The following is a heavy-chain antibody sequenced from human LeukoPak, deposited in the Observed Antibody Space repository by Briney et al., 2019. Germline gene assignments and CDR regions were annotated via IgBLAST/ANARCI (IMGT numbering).Heavy chain of an antibody. D-gene: IGHD3-10*01. V-gene: IGHV3-30-3*01. CDR2: VSNDGSNQ. CDR3: ARGPDPVVRGPRRAFDL. J-gene: IGHJ3*01. CDR1: GFTFTYYA. Sequence: GGSLRLSCAASGFTFTYYAMHWVRQAPGKGLEWVSVVSNDGSNQDYTDSVKGRFIISRDYSKSTVYLQMNSLRVDDTAMYYCARGPDPVVRGPRRAFDLWGQGTMVSVSS.